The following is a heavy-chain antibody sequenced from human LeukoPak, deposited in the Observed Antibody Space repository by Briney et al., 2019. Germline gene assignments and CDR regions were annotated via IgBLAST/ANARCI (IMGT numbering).Heavy chain of an antibody. Sequence: GGSLRLSCAVSGFTLSSYGMNWVRQAPGKGLEWVSYVSSSGNTVYYADSVKGRFTISRDNSKNTLYLQMNSLRAEDTAVYYCAKDRITGTTVGLSYYFDYWGQGTLVTVSS. CDR3: AKDRITGTTVGLSYYFDY. CDR2: VSSSGNTV. CDR1: GFTLSSYG. D-gene: IGHD1-7*01. V-gene: IGHV3-48*01. J-gene: IGHJ4*02.